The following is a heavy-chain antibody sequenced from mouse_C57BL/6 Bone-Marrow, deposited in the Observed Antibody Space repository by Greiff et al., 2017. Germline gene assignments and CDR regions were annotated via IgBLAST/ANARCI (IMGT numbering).Heavy chain of an antibody. Sequence: QVQLQQPGAELVKPGASVKLSCKASVYTFTNYWMHWVKQRPGQGLEWIGMMHPKGGSPDYNEKFKSEAILSVDKSSRTAYMELSSLTSEDSAVYYCASSYDYDNYTMDYSGQGTSATVSA. V-gene: IGHV1-64*01. CDR1: VYTFTNYW. D-gene: IGHD2-4*01. CDR2: MHPKGGSP. J-gene: IGHJ4*01. CDR3: ASSYDYDNYTMDY.